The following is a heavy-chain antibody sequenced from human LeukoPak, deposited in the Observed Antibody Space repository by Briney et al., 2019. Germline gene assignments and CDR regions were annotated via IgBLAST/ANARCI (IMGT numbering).Heavy chain of an antibody. J-gene: IGHJ2*01. D-gene: IGHD6-19*01. CDR1: GGSFSGYY. CDR3: ARDRRGSSGWYRYWYFDL. Sequence: SETLSLTCAVYGGSFSGYYWSWIRQPPGKGLEWIGEINHSGSTNYNPSLKSRVTMSVDTSKNQFSLKLSSVTAADTAVYYCARDRRGSSGWYRYWYFDLWGRGTLVTVSS. CDR2: INHSGST. V-gene: IGHV4-34*01.